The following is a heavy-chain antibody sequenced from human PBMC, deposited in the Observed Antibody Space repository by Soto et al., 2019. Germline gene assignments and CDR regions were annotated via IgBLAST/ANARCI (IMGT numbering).Heavy chain of an antibody. D-gene: IGHD3-10*01. Sequence: SVKVSCKASGGTFSSYAISWVRQAPGQGLEWMGGIIPIFGTASYAQKFQGRVTITADESTSTAYMELSSLRSEDTAVYYCAREVIYGAMVRIDYWGQGTLVTVSS. CDR2: IIPIFGTA. CDR3: AREVIYGAMVRIDY. V-gene: IGHV1-69*13. J-gene: IGHJ4*02. CDR1: GGTFSSYA.